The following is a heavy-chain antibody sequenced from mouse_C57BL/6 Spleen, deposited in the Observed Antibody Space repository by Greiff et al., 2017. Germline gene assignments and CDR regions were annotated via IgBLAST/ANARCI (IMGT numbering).Heavy chain of an antibody. J-gene: IGHJ1*03. CDR3: TRGTSYWYFDV. Sequence: EVKVVESGTVLARPGASVKMSCKTSGYTFTSYWMHWVKQRPGQGLEWIGAIYPGNSDTSYNQKFKGKAKLTAVTSASTAYMELSSLTNEDSAVYYCTRGTSYWYFDVWGTGTTVTVSS. V-gene: IGHV1-5*01. D-gene: IGHD3-3*01. CDR2: IYPGNSDT. CDR1: GYTFTSYW.